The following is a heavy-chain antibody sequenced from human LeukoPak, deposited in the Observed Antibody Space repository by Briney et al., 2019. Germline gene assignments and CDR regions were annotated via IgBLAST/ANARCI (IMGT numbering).Heavy chain of an antibody. J-gene: IGHJ4*02. CDR1: GYTFTSYG. CDR3: AREYSYGRFDY. CDR2: ISGYNGNT. V-gene: IGHV1-18*01. D-gene: IGHD5-18*01. Sequence: ASVRVSCTASGYTFTSYGISWVRQAPGQGLEWMGWISGYNGNTDYAQKLQGRVTMTTDRSTSTDYMELRSLRSDDTAVYFCAREYSYGRFDYWGQGTLVTVSS.